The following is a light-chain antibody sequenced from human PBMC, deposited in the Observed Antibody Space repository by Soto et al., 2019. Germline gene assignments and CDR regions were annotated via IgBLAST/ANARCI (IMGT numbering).Light chain of an antibody. J-gene: IGKJ2*01. CDR3: QQYGSSLLYT. Sequence: EIVLTQSPGTLSLSPGERATLSCRASQSVSSSYLAWYQQQPGQAPRLLIYGASSRATGIPDRFSGSGSGTTFTLTISRLEPEDFAVYYCQQYGSSLLYTFGQGTKLDIK. V-gene: IGKV3-20*01. CDR1: QSVSSSY. CDR2: GAS.